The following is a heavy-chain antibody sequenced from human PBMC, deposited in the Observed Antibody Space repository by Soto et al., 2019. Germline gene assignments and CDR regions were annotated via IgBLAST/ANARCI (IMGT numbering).Heavy chain of an antibody. V-gene: IGHV5-51*01. J-gene: IGHJ6*02. Sequence: GESLKISCKGSGYTFDNYRIGWVRQMPGKGLEWMAIIYPGDSDRRYSPSFQGQVTISADQSISTAYLQWSSLKASDTANYYCVRYRSRDYYYGMDVWGQGTTVTVSS. CDR3: VRYRSRDYYYGMDV. CDR1: GYTFDNYR. D-gene: IGHD1-26*01. CDR2: IYPGDSDR.